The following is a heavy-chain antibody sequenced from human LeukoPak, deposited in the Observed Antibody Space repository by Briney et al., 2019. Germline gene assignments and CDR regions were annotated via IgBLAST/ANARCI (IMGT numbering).Heavy chain of an antibody. V-gene: IGHV3-74*01. Sequence: GGSLRLSCAASGFTFSSYWMHWVRQAPGKGLVWVSRINSDGSSTSYADSVKGRFTIYRDNAKNTLYLQMNSLRAEDTAVYYCASPRYYYGSGSYKYWGQGTLVTVSS. CDR2: INSDGSST. J-gene: IGHJ4*02. D-gene: IGHD3-10*01. CDR1: GFTFSSYW. CDR3: ASPRYYYGSGSYKY.